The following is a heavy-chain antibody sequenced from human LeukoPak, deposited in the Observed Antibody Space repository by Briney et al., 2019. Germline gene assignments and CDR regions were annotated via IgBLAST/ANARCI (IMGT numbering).Heavy chain of an antibody. D-gene: IGHD4/OR15-4a*01. J-gene: IGHJ1*01. CDR2: INWNGGST. CDR3: ARDRVLRSAGLNHFQH. CDR1: GFTFDDYG. Sequence: GGSLRLSCAASGFTFDDYGMSWVRQAPGKGLEWVSGINWNGGSTGYADSVKGRFTISRDNAKNSLYLQMNRLRAEDTALYYCARDRVLRSAGLNHFQHWGQGTLVTVSS. V-gene: IGHV3-20*04.